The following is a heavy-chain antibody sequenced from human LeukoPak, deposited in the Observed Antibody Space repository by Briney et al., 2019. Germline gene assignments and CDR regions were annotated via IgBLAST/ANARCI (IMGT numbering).Heavy chain of an antibody. CDR3: AREGDLTGYYTY. V-gene: IGHV3-30*03. CDR2: ISYDGSNK. Sequence: GGSLRLSCAASGFTFSSHWMHWVRQAPGKGLEWVAVISYDGSNKYYADSVKGRFTISRDNSKNTLYLQMNSLRAEDTAVYYCAREGDLTGYYTYWGQGTLVTVSS. CDR1: GFTFSSHW. J-gene: IGHJ4*02. D-gene: IGHD3-9*01.